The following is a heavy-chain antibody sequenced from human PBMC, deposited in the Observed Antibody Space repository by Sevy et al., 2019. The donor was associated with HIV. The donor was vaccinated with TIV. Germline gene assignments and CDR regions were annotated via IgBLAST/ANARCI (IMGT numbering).Heavy chain of an antibody. Sequence: ASVKVSCKASGYTFTGYYMHWVRQAPGQGLEWMGWINPNSGGTNYAQKFQGRVTMTRDTSISTAYMELSRLRSDDTAVYYCARKVVITTDAFDIWGQGTMVTVS. CDR3: ARKVVITTDAFDI. CDR2: INPNSGGT. D-gene: IGHD3-22*01. V-gene: IGHV1-2*02. CDR1: GYTFTGYY. J-gene: IGHJ3*02.